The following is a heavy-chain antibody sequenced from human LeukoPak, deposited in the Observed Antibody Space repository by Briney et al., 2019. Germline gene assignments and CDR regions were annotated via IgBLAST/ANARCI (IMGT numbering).Heavy chain of an antibody. J-gene: IGHJ3*01. CDR2: TYNSGNT. D-gene: IGHD6-19*01. CDR1: GGSISISDFY. Sequence: KASETLSLTCSVSGGSISISDFYWNWIRRLPGKGLEWIGYTYNSGNTYYNPSFGSRVTISTDTSMNQFFLKSHSVTAADTAVYYCARSSGWRDAFDFWGRGTMVTVSS. CDR3: ARSSGWRDAFDF. V-gene: IGHV4-31*03.